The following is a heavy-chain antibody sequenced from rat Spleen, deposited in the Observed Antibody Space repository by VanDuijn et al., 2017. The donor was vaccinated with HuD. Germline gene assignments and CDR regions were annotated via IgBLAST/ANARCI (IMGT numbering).Heavy chain of an antibody. V-gene: IGHV5-29*01. J-gene: IGHJ4*01. CDR2: ISYDGSST. CDR1: GFTFSDYY. Sequence: EVQLVESDGGLVQPGRSLKLSCAASGFTFSDYYMAWVRQAPTKGLEWVATISYDGSSTYYRDSVKGRFTISRDNAKSTLYLQMDSLRSEDTATYYCARGEVMDAWGQGASVTVSS. CDR3: ARGEVMDA.